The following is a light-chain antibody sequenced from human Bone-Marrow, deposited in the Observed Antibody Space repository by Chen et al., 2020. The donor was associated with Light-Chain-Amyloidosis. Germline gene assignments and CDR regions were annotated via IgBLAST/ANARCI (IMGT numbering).Light chain of an antibody. CDR2: DDS. Sequence: VLTHGSSVSGAPVKTATIECGGNNIGSTSVHWYQQTPGQAPLLVVYDDSDRPSGLPERLAGSNSPNPPTLTICRVEAGDEPLYYFPLWDLLRDRPLFGGGTKLTVL. CDR3: PLWDLLRDRPL. V-gene: IGLV3-21*03. CDR1: NIGSTS. J-gene: IGLJ3*02.